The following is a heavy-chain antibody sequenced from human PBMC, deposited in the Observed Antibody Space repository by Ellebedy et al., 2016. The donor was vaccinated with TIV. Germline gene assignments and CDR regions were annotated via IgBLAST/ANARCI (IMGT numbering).Heavy chain of an antibody. D-gene: IGHD3-16*01. CDR3: ALGRPRGAFDI. CDR2: ITTNDE. Sequence: GESLKISCEVSGSTLGGYWMHWVRQAPGKGLVWVSRITTNDENYADSVKGRFTVSRDNPKNTVYLQMNSLRAEDTAVYYCALGRPRGAFDIWGQGTMVTVSS. J-gene: IGHJ3*02. V-gene: IGHV3-74*01. CDR1: GSTLGGYW.